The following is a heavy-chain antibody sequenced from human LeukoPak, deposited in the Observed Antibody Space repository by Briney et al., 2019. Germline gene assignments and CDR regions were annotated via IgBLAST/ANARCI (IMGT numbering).Heavy chain of an antibody. CDR2: FDPEDGER. J-gene: IGHJ4*02. CDR3: ASDFRHCSSTTCPWAY. CDR1: GYTLTKLS. D-gene: IGHD2-2*01. V-gene: IGHV1-24*01. Sequence: GSVKVSRKVSGYTLTKLSIHWVRQAPGKGLEWMGRFDPEDGERIYAQKFQGRVAMTEDKSTDTVYMELSRLRSEDTAIYYCASDFRHCSSTTCPWAYWGQGTLVTVSS.